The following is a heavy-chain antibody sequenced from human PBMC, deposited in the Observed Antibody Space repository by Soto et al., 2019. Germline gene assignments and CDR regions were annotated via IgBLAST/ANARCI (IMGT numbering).Heavy chain of an antibody. D-gene: IGHD2-2*01. V-gene: IGHV3-23*01. CDR3: AKDPPIVVVPAAPNWFDP. Sequence: GGSLSLSCAASGFTFSSFAMSWVRQAPGKGLEWVSAISGSGGSTYYADSVKGRFTISRDNSKNTLYLQMNSLRAEDTAVYYCAKDPPIVVVPAAPNWFDPWGQGTLVTVSS. J-gene: IGHJ5*02. CDR2: ISGSGGST. CDR1: GFTFSSFA.